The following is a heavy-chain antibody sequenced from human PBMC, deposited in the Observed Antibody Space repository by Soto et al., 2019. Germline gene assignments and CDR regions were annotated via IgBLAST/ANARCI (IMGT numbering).Heavy chain of an antibody. CDR2: ISYDGITK. V-gene: IGHV3-30*18. Sequence: PGGSLKRSCSASGLAFCSGGVHCVREAPGKGLEWVAVISYDGITKYYTDSVKDRFTVSRDNSKSTLYLQMNSLRAEDTAVYFCAKDRRTPGPLYYDSSDYLPRDSWGQGT. CDR3: AKDRRTPGPLYYDSSDYLPRDS. J-gene: IGHJ4*02. CDR1: GLAFCSGG. D-gene: IGHD3-22*01.